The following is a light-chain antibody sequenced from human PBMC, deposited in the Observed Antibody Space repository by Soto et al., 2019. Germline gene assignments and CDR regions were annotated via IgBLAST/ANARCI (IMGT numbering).Light chain of an antibody. V-gene: IGLV4-60*03. J-gene: IGLJ1*01. CDR2: LEGSGSY. Sequence: QPVLTQSSSASASLGSSVKFTCTLSSGHSSYIIAWHQQQPGKAPRYLMKLEGSGSYNKGSGVPDRFSGSSSGADRYLTISNLQSEDEADYYCETWDSNTHVFGTGTKSPS. CDR1: SGHSSYI. CDR3: ETWDSNTHV.